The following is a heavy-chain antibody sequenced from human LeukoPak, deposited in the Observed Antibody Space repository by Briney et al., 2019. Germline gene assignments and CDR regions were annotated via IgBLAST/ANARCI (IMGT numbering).Heavy chain of an antibody. CDR2: ISAGGDTT. CDR1: GFTFNNYA. CDR3: ARDMGRAWYGPPDY. D-gene: IGHD6-13*01. J-gene: IGHJ4*02. V-gene: IGHV3-23*01. Sequence: PGGSLRLSCAASGFTFNNYAMNWVRQAPGKGLEWVSAISAGGDTTYYADSVKGRSAISRDNSKNTLYLQMNSLRAEDTAVYFCARDMGRAWYGPPDYWGQGTLVTVSS.